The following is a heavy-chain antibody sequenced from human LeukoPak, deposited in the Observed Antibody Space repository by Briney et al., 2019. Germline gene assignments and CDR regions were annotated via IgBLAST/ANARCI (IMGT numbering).Heavy chain of an antibody. J-gene: IGHJ4*02. CDR1: GFTFSSYA. CDR2: ISGSGGST. D-gene: IGHD3-9*01. V-gene: IGHV3-23*01. CDR3: AKVGGDYDILTGKAPY. Sequence: GGSLRLSCAASGFTFSSYAMSWVRQAPGKGLEWVSAISGSGGSTYYADSVKGRFTISRDNSKNTLYLQMNSLRAEDTAVYCCAKVGGDYDILTGKAPYWGQGTLVTVSS.